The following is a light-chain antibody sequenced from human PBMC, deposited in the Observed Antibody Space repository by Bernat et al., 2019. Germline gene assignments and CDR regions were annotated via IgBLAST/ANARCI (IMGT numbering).Light chain of an antibody. CDR2: KAS. Sequence: GDRVTITCRASQGISSWLAWYQQKPGKAPTLLIYKASSLQSVVPSRFSGSGSGSDFTLTIISLQSEDFATYSCLQYTSSPLNFGGGTKVEIK. CDR3: LQYTSSPLN. V-gene: IGKV1-12*01. J-gene: IGKJ4*01. CDR1: QGISSW.